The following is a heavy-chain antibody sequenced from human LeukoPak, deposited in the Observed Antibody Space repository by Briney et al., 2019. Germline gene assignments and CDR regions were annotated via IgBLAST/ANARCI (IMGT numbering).Heavy chain of an antibody. CDR1: GGSISSGDYY. CDR3: ARCSRILLALGY. CDR2: IYYSGST. Sequence: PSQTLSLTCTVSGGSISSGDYYWSWIRQPPGKGLEWIGYIYYSGSTYYNPSLKSRVTISVDTSKNQFSLKLSSVTAADTAVYYCARCSRILLALGYWGQGTLVTVSS. D-gene: IGHD2-15*01. J-gene: IGHJ4*02. V-gene: IGHV4-30-4*01.